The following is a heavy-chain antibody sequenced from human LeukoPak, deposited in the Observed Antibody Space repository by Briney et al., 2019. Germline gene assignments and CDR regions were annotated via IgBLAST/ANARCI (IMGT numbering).Heavy chain of an antibody. CDR3: ARDPPNWLDDWLDP. CDR2: ISSSSSYI. D-gene: IGHD6-19*01. J-gene: IGHJ5*02. Sequence: PGGSLRLSCAASGFTFSSYSMNWVRQAPGKGLEWVSSISSSSSYIYYADSVKGRFTISRDNAKNSLYLQMNSLRAEDTAVYYCARDPPNWLDDWLDPWGQGTLVTVSS. V-gene: IGHV3-21*01. CDR1: GFTFSSYS.